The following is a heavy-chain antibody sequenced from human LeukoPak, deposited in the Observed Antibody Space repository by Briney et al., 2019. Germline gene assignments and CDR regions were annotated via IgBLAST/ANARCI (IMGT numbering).Heavy chain of an antibody. CDR2: IYYSGST. CDR3: ASGGYYFDY. V-gene: IGHV4-39*01. Sequence: SETLSLXCTVSGGSISSSSYYWGWSRQPPGKGLEWIGSIYYSGSTYYNPSLKSRVTISVDTSKNQFSLKLSSVTAADTAVYYCASGGYYFDYWGQGTLVTVSS. D-gene: IGHD3-10*01. J-gene: IGHJ4*02. CDR1: GGSISSSSYY.